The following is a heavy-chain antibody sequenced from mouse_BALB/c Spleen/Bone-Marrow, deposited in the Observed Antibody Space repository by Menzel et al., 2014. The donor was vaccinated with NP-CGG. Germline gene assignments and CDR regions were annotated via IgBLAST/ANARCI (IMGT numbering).Heavy chain of an antibody. CDR3: AYYRYDEYFDV. D-gene: IGHD2-14*01. J-gene: IGHJ1*01. CDR1: GYTFTSYF. Sequence: VQLQQSRPELVKPGASVKMSCKASGYTFTSYFIHWVKQRPGQGLEWTGWIYPGDGSTKYNEKFKVKTTLTADKSSSTAYMFLSSLTSEDSAIYFCAYYRYDEYFDVWGAGTTVTVSS. V-gene: IGHV1S56*01. CDR2: IYPGDGST.